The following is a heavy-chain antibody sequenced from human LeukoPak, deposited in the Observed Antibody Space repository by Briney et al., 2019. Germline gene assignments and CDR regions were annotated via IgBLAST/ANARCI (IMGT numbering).Heavy chain of an antibody. CDR2: IKQDGSEK. V-gene: IGHV3-7*01. CDR1: GFTFSSYW. J-gene: IGHJ6*03. Sequence: GGSLRLSCAASGFTFSSYWMSWVRQAPGKGLEWVANIKQDGSEKYYVDSMKGRFTISRDNAKNSLYLQMNSLRAEDTAVYYCARIPAGIATRKGKLYYYYMDVWGKGTTVTVSS. CDR3: ARIPAGIATRKGKLYYYYMDV. D-gene: IGHD6-13*01.